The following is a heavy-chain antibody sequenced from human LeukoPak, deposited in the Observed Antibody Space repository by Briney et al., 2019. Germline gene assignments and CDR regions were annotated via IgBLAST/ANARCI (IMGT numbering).Heavy chain of an antibody. CDR2: ISAVSGST. D-gene: IGHD4-17*01. Sequence: GGSLRLSCAASGCTFSRYAMSWVRQAPGKGREWVSSISAVSGSTWYQASVKGRFTISGDNSKNTLYVQMDSLRAEDTPIYYCTKAAYGDYVNWFDPWGQGTLVTVSS. CDR3: TKAAYGDYVNWFDP. J-gene: IGHJ5*02. V-gene: IGHV3-23*01. CDR1: GCTFSRYA.